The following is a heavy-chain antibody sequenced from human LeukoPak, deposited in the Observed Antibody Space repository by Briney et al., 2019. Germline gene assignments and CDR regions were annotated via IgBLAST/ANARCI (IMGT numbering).Heavy chain of an antibody. CDR1: GGSISSGGYY. D-gene: IGHD2-2*01. V-gene: IGHV4-31*03. J-gene: IGHJ5*02. Sequence: SQTLSLTCTVSGGSISSGGYYWSWIRQHPGKGLEWIGYIYYSGSTYYSPSLKSRVTISVDTSKNQFSLKLSSVTAADTAVYYCARSGGGYVVVVPAAPGHWFDPWGQETLVTVSS. CDR3: ARSGGGYVVVVPAAPGHWFDP. CDR2: IYYSGST.